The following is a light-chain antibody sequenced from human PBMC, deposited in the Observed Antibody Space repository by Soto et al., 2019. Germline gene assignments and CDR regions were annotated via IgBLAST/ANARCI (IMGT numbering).Light chain of an antibody. V-gene: IGKV1-12*01. CDR2: GAS. CDR1: QSISSS. Sequence: EILMTHSPATLSVSPGERATLSCRASQSISSSLAWFQHKHGEAPKRLIYGASILQDGVPSRFSGSGYGTDYNLTISGLQTEDFGTYYCQQSHSVPLTFGGGTKVDIK. CDR3: QQSHSVPLT. J-gene: IGKJ4*01.